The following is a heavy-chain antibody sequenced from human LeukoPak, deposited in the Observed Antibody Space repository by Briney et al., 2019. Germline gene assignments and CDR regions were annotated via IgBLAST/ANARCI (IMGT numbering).Heavy chain of an antibody. V-gene: IGHV3-7*01. Sequence: PGGSLRLSCAASGFTFSSYWMSWVRQAPGKGLEWVANIKQDGSEKYYVDSVKGRFTISRDNAKNSLHLQMNSLRAEDTAVYYCARSVIRGVIIPGLFGMDVWGQGTTVTVSS. CDR3: ARSVIRGVIIPGLFGMDV. J-gene: IGHJ6*02. D-gene: IGHD3-10*01. CDR2: IKQDGSEK. CDR1: GFTFSSYW.